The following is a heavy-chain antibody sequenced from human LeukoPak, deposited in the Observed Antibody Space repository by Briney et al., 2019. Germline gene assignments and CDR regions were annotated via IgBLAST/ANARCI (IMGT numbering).Heavy chain of an antibody. CDR2: INAGNGNT. Sequence: GASVKVSCKASGYTFTSYAMHWVRQAPGQRLEWMGWINAGNGNTKYSQKFQGRVTITRDASASTAYMELSSLRSEDTAVYHCARGPYSSGWSPTYFDYWGQGTLVTVSS. J-gene: IGHJ4*02. D-gene: IGHD6-19*01. V-gene: IGHV1-3*01. CDR3: ARGPYSSGWSPTYFDY. CDR1: GYTFTSYA.